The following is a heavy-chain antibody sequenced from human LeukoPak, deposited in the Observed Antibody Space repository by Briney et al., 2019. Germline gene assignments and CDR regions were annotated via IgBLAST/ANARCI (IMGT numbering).Heavy chain of an antibody. CDR1: GYSFTSYG. Sequence: GASVKVSCKASGYSFTSYGISWVRQAPGQGLEWMGRIIPILGIANYAQKFQGRVTITADKSTSTAYMELSSLRSEDTAVYYCARDSDTYYYYYGMDVWSQGTTVTVSS. V-gene: IGHV1-69*04. CDR2: IIPILGIA. D-gene: IGHD3-22*01. CDR3: ARDSDTYYYYYGMDV. J-gene: IGHJ6*02.